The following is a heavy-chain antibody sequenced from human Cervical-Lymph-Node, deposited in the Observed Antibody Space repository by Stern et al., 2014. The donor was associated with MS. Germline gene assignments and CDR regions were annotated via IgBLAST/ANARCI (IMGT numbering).Heavy chain of an antibody. Sequence: VQLVESGPGLVKPSQTVSLTCTVSGASVSSSGYYWSWIRQHPGKGLEWIGYIYYTGITYYNPSLKSRVTISLDTSKNRFSLRLSSVTAADTAVYFCARGATINDFDFWGQGTLVTVSS. J-gene: IGHJ4*02. V-gene: IGHV4-31*03. D-gene: IGHD5-12*01. CDR1: GASVSSSGYY. CDR2: IYYTGIT. CDR3: ARGATINDFDF.